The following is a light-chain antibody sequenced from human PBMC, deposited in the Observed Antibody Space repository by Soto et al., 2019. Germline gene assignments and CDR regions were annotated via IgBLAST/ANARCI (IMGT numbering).Light chain of an antibody. CDR2: YDR. Sequence: SYELTQPPSVSLAPGETASIACGGDNIGRKSVPWYQQKPGQAPVVVMYYDRDRPSGIPERFSGSNSGNTATLTISWVEAGDEADYYCQVYDSSSDHFVFGTGTKRTVL. V-gene: IGLV3-21*04. CDR1: NIGRKS. J-gene: IGLJ1*01. CDR3: QVYDSSSDHFV.